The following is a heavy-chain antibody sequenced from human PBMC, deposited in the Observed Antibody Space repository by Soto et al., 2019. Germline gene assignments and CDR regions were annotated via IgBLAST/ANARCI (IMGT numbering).Heavy chain of an antibody. CDR3: AREDAGLYYFDY. CDR1: GGSISSGGYS. Sequence: QLQLQESGSGLVKPSQTLSLTCAVSGGSISSGGYSWSWIRQPPGKGLEWIGYIYHSGSTYYNPSLKSRVTMSVDRSKNQFSLKLSSVTAADTAVYDCAREDAGLYYFDYWGQGTLVTVSS. CDR2: IYHSGST. J-gene: IGHJ4*02. V-gene: IGHV4-30-2*01.